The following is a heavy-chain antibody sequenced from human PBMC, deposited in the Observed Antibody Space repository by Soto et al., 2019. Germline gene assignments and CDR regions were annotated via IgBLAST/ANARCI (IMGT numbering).Heavy chain of an antibody. J-gene: IGHJ3*02. D-gene: IGHD3-16*01. Sequence: GGSLRLSCAASGFTVSSNYMSWVRQAPGKGLEWVSVIYSGGSTYYADSVKGRFTISRDNSKNTLYLQMNSLRAEDTAVYYCASSKGNLLGVDAFDIWGQGTMVTVSS. V-gene: IGHV3-66*01. CDR3: ASSKGNLLGVDAFDI. CDR1: GFTVSSNY. CDR2: IYSGGST.